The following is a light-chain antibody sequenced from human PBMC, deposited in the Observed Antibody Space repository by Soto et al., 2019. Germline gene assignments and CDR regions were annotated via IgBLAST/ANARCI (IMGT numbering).Light chain of an antibody. CDR2: EVV. Sequence: SALTQPPSASGSPGQSVTISCTGTKNDIGVYDFVSWYQHHPGKAPRLIIYEVVQRPSGVPDRFSGSKSGNTASLTVSGLQAADEAAYFCKSYAGSNNYVLGSGTKVT. V-gene: IGLV2-8*01. CDR1: KNDIGVYDF. CDR3: KSYAGSNNYV. J-gene: IGLJ1*01.